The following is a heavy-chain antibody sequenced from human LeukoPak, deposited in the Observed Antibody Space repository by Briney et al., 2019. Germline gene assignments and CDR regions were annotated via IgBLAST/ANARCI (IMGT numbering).Heavy chain of an antibody. D-gene: IGHD5/OR15-5a*01. J-gene: IGHJ5*02. CDR1: GDFITSDTYS. Sequence: SQTLSLTCTLSGDFITSDTYSWSWIRQPAGMQLEWIGRIYTTGTTNYNPSLRSRVTMSIDTSKNQFSLKLNSVTAADTAVYYCARGRATSSVNGFGFDPWGQGTLVTVSS. CDR3: ARGRATSSVNGFGFDP. CDR2: IYTTGTT. V-gene: IGHV4-61*02.